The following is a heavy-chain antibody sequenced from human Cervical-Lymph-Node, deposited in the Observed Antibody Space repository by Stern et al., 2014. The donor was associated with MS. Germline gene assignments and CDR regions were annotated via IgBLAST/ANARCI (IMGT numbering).Heavy chain of an antibody. CDR1: GYTFTAYF. Sequence: QVKLGQSGAEVERPGASVKVSCKASGYTFTAYFLHWVRQAPGQGLEWMGWISPKTGSATYAQKFQDRVTITRDTSINTGYMEVSSLRSDDTAVYYCARDRGSYSDYWGQGTLVAVSS. CDR3: ARDRGSYSDY. V-gene: IGHV1-2*02. D-gene: IGHD1-26*01. J-gene: IGHJ4*02. CDR2: ISPKTGSA.